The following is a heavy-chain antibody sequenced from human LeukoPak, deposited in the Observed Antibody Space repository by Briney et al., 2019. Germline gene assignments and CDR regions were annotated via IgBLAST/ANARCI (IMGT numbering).Heavy chain of an antibody. V-gene: IGHV1-2*02. J-gene: IGHJ6*03. CDR2: INPNSGGT. CDR1: GYTFTGCY. D-gene: IGHD6-6*01. Sequence: ASVKVSCKASGYTFTGCYMHWVRQAPGQGLEWMGWINPNSGGTNYAQKFQGRVTMTRDTSISTAYMELSRLRSDDTAVYYCARDTYSSSSPSYYYYYYMDVWGKGTTVTVSS. CDR3: ARDTYSSSSPSYYYYYYMDV.